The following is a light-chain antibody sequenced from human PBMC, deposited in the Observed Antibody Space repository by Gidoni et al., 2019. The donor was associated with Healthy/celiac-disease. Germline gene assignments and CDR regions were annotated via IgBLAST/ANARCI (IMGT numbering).Light chain of an antibody. CDR3: QAWDSSTAV. V-gene: IGLV3-1*01. CDR1: KLVDKY. CDR2: QDN. Sequence: SYELTQPPSVSVSPGQTASITCSGDKLVDKYAGWYQQKQGQAPVLVIYQDNKRPSGIPERFSGSNSGNTATLTISGTQAVDEADYYCQAWDSSTAVFGGGTKLTVL. J-gene: IGLJ2*01.